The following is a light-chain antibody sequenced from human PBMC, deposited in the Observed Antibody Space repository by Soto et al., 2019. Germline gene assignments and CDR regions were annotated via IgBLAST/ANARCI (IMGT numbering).Light chain of an antibody. V-gene: IGKV3-20*01. Sequence: EIVLTQSPGTLSLSPGERGTVSCRASQIVNSKYLAWYQHRPGQAPRLLIYDASRRATGIPDRFSGSASGTDLILTINRLEPEDFAVYYCVQYDEPPSRWTFGQGTKV. CDR1: QIVNSKY. CDR2: DAS. CDR3: VQYDEPPSRWT. J-gene: IGKJ1*01.